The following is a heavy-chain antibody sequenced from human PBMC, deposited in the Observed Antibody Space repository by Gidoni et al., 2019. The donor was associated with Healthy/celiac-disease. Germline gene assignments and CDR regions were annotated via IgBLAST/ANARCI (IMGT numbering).Heavy chain of an antibody. CDR2: ISGSGGST. J-gene: IGHJ3*02. CDR3: AKEHSGSDETHGAFDI. V-gene: IGHV3-23*01. Sequence: EVQLLESGGGLVQPGGSLRLSCAASGFTFSSYAMSWVRQAPGKGLEWVSAISGSGGSTYYADSVKGRFTISRDNSKNTLYLQMNSLRAEDTAVYYCAKEHSGSDETHGAFDIWGQGTMVTVSS. CDR1: GFTFSSYA. D-gene: IGHD1-26*01.